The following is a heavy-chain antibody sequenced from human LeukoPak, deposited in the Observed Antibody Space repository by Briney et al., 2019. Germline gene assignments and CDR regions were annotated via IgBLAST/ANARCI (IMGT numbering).Heavy chain of an antibody. V-gene: IGHV4-34*01. D-gene: IGHD3-3*01. CDR2: INHSGST. CDR3: ARGSRITIFGVPHPPDY. Sequence: SETLSLTCAVYGGSFSGYYWSWIRQPPGKGLEWIGEINHSGSTNYNPSLKSRVTISVDTSKNHFSLKLSSVTAADTAVYYCARGSRITIFGVPHPPDYWGQGTLVTVSS. J-gene: IGHJ4*02. CDR1: GGSFSGYY.